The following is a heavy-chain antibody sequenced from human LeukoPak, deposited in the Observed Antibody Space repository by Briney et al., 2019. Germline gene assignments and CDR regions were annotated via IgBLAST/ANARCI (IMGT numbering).Heavy chain of an antibody. J-gene: IGHJ5*02. V-gene: IGHV3-30-3*01. Sequence: GGSLRLSCSASGFTFRSFAMHWVRQAPGKGLEWVGVISYDEDKKYYADSVKGRFTISRDNSKNTLFLQMNNLRGADTAMYYCARDPGYKRSWGNMGWLDPWGQGTLVTVSS. CDR3: ARDPGYKRSWGNMGWLDP. CDR1: GFTFRSFA. CDR2: ISYDEDKK. D-gene: IGHD5-18*01.